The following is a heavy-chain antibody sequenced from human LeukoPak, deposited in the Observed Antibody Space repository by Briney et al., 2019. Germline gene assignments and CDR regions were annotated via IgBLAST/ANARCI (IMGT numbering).Heavy chain of an antibody. CDR3: ARGVGIVGVHDAFDI. V-gene: IGHV3-7*01. Sequence: GGSLRLSCAASGFTFSSYWMSWVRQAPGKGLEWVANIKQDGSEKYYVDSVKGRFTISRDNAKNSLYLQMNSLRAEDTAVYYCARGVGIVGVHDAFDIWGQGTMVTVSS. CDR1: GFTFSSYW. CDR2: IKQDGSEK. J-gene: IGHJ3*02. D-gene: IGHD1-26*01.